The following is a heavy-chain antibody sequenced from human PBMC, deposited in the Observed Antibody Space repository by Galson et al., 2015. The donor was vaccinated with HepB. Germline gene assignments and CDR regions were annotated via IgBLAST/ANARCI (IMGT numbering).Heavy chain of an antibody. Sequence: SLRLSCAASGFTFSSYGMHWVRQAPGKGLEWVAVISYDGSNKYYADSVKGRFTISRDNSKNTLYLQMNSLRAEDTAVYYCAAQLVRGDAFDIWGQGTMVNVSS. CDR3: AAQLVRGDAFDI. J-gene: IGHJ3*02. D-gene: IGHD6-13*01. CDR1: GFTFSSYG. CDR2: ISYDGSNK. V-gene: IGHV3-30*03.